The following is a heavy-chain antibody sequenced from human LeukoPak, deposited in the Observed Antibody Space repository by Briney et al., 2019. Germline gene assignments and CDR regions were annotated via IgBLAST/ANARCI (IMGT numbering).Heavy chain of an antibody. CDR1: GGSFSGYY. D-gene: IGHD3-10*01. V-gene: IGHV4-34*01. CDR2: INHSGST. Sequence: SETPSLTCADYGGSFSGYYWSWIRQPPGKGLEWIGEINHSGSTNYNPSLKSRVTISVDTSKNQFSLKLSSVTAADTAFYYCASDRIWFGESTNEYWGQGTLVTVSS. J-gene: IGHJ4*02. CDR3: ASDRIWFGESTNEY.